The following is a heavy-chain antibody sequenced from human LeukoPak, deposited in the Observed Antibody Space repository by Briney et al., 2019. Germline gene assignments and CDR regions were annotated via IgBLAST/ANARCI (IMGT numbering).Heavy chain of an antibody. V-gene: IGHV4-4*02. D-gene: IGHD6-13*01. Sequence: KASGTLSLTCAVSGDSISSSHWWTWIRQPPGKGLEWIGEIHRSGNTDYNPSLKSRVTISLDKSKNEFSLQMRSVTAADTAFYYCARDQSVRSWYFDSWGQGALVTVSS. J-gene: IGHJ4*02. CDR1: GDSISSSHW. CDR2: IHRSGNT. CDR3: ARDQSVRSWYFDS.